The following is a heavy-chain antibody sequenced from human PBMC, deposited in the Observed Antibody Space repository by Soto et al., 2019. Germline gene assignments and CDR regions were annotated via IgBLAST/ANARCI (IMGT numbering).Heavy chain of an antibody. CDR3: ARDKVPVTTGHFYYFDY. CDR1: GGTFSSYA. CDR2: IIPIFGTA. D-gene: IGHD4-17*01. Sequence: SVKVSCKASGGTFSSYAISWVRQAPGQGLEWMGGIIPIFGTANYAQKFQGRVTITADESTSTAYMELSSLRSEDTAVYYCARDKVPVTTGHFYYFDYWGQGTLVTVSS. J-gene: IGHJ4*02. V-gene: IGHV1-69*13.